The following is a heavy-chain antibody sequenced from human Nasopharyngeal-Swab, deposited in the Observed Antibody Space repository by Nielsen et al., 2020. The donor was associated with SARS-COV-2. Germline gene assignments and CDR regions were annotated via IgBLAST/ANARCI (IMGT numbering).Heavy chain of an antibody. V-gene: IGHV3-66*01. Sequence: GESLKISCAASGFTVSSNYMSWVRQVPGKGLEWVSVIYSGGSTYYADSVKGRFTISRDNSKNTLYLQMNSLRAEDTAVYYCASSGEQQLVPDYWGQGTLVTVSS. CDR1: GFTVSSNY. D-gene: IGHD6-13*01. J-gene: IGHJ4*02. CDR2: IYSGGST. CDR3: ASSGEQQLVPDY.